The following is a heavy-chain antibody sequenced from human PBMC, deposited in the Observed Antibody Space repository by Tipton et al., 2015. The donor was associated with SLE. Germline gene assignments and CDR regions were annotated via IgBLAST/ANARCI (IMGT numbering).Heavy chain of an antibody. V-gene: IGHV4-39*01. CDR2: IFYSGGI. Sequence: TLSLTCNVSGDSISSGNYYWGWIRQPPGKGLEWIGSIFYSGGIYYNPSLKSRVTLSIDTSKNQFSLNVNSLTAADTAVYYCARHDSDGRFDPWGQGTLVTVSS. J-gene: IGHJ5*02. D-gene: IGHD3-22*01. CDR3: ARHDSDGRFDP. CDR1: GDSISSGNYY.